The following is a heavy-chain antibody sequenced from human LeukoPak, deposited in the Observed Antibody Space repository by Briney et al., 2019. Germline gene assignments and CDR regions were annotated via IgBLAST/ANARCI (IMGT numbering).Heavy chain of an antibody. Sequence: PGGSLRLSCAASGFTFSSYWMSWVRQAPGKGLEWVANIKQDGSEKYYVDSVKGRFTISRDNAKNSLYLQVNSLRAEDTAVYYCARDHGAAGGRLEYFQHWGQGTLVTVSS. CDR3: ARDHGAAGGRLEYFQH. CDR1: GFTFSSYW. J-gene: IGHJ1*01. V-gene: IGHV3-7*01. CDR2: IKQDGSEK. D-gene: IGHD6-13*01.